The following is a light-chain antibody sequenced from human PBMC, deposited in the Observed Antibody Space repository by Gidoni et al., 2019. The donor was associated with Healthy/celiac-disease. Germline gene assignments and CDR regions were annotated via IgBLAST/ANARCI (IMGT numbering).Light chain of an antibody. CDR2: STN. J-gene: IGLJ3*02. CDR1: SGSVSTSYY. CDR3: VLYMGSWV. V-gene: IGLV8-61*01. Sequence: QPVVTQEPSFSVSPGGTVTLTCGLSSGSVSTSYYPSWYQQTPGQAPRTLIYSTNTRSSGVPDRFSGSILGNKAALTITGAQADDESDYYCVLYMGSWVFGGGTKLTVL.